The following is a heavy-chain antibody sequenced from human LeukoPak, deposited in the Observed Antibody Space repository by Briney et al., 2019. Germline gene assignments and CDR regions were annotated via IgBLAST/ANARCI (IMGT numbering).Heavy chain of an antibody. V-gene: IGHV3-30*18. CDR3: AKDQTPSVGYYQHY. CDR2: ISFDGGQQ. CDR1: GFTFSSYG. Sequence: RAGGSLRLSCAASGFTFSSYGMHWVRQAPGKGLEWAAVISFDGGQQFYADSVKGRFTISRDNSKNTLYLQMNSLRAEDTAVYYCAKDQTPSVGYYQHYWGQGTLVTVSS. J-gene: IGHJ4*02. D-gene: IGHD3-22*01.